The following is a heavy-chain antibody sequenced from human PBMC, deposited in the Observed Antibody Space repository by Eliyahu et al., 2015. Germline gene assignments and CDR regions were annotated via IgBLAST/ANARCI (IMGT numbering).Heavy chain of an antibody. CDR3: ARRASGSYFEAFDI. Sequence: QVQLVQSGAEVKKPGSSVKVSCKASGGTFSSYAISWVRQAPGQGLEWMGRIIPILGIANYAQKFQGRVTITADKSTSTAYMELSSLRSEDTAVYYCARRASGSYFEAFDIWGQGTMVTVSS. D-gene: IGHD1-26*01. CDR2: IIPILGIA. J-gene: IGHJ3*02. V-gene: IGHV1-69*09. CDR1: GGTFSSYA.